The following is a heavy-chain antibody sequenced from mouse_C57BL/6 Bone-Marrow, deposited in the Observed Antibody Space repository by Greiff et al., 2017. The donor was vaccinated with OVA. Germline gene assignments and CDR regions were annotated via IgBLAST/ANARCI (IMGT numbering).Heavy chain of an antibody. J-gene: IGHJ2*01. D-gene: IGHD1-1*01. V-gene: IGHV1-26*01. CDR1: GYTFPDYY. CDR2: INPNNGGN. Sequence: EVQLQHSGPELVKPGASVKISCKASGYTFPDYYMNWVKQSHGKSLEWIGDINPNNGGNSYNQKFNGKATLTVDKSSSTAYMEFRSLTSEDSAVYYCAREGIIKKVVASFDYWGQGTTLTDSS. CDR3: AREGIIKKVVASFDY.